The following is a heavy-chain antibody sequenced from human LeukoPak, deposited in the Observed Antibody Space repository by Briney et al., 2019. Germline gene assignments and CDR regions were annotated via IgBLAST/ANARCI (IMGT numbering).Heavy chain of an antibody. J-gene: IGHJ6*02. Sequence: ASVKVSCKASGYTFTGYHMHWVRRAPGQGLEWMGRINPNSGDTNYAQKFQGRVTMTRDTSISTAYMELSRLRSDDTAVYYCARVGDCSSTSCYDYYYYGMDVWGQGTTVTVSS. CDR1: GYTFTGYH. D-gene: IGHD2-2*01. V-gene: IGHV1-2*06. CDR2: INPNSGDT. CDR3: ARVGDCSSTSCYDYYYYGMDV.